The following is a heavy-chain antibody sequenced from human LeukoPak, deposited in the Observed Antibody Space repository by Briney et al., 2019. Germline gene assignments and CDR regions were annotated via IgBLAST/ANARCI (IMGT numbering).Heavy chain of an antibody. V-gene: IGHV4-59*01. D-gene: IGHD2-2*01. CDR1: GGSISSYY. CDR3: ATATLDCSSTSCYDAFDI. CDR2: IYYSGST. Sequence: SETLSLTCTVSGGSISSYYWSWIRQPPGKGLEWIGYIYYSGSTNYNPSLKSRVTISVDTSKTQSSLKLSSVTAADTAVYYCATATLDCSSTSCYDAFDIWGQGTMVTVSS. J-gene: IGHJ3*02.